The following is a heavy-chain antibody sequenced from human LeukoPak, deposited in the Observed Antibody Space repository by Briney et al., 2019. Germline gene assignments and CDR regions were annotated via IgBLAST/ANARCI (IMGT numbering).Heavy chain of an antibody. Sequence: GESLRLSCAASRFTFSSYSMNWVRQAPGKGLEWVSSISSSSSYIYYADSVKGRFTISRDNAKNSLYLHMNSLRAEDTAVYYCARHMERWQQFTRSLDYWGQGTLVTVSS. D-gene: IGHD5-24*01. V-gene: IGHV3-21*01. J-gene: IGHJ4*02. CDR3: ARHMERWQQFTRSLDY. CDR2: ISSSSSYI. CDR1: RFTFSSYS.